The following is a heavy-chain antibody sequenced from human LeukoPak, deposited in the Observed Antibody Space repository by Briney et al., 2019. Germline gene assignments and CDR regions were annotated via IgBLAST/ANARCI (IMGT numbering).Heavy chain of an antibody. CDR3: ASASAVAGIRRYYYYGMDA. CDR1: GFTFDDYA. Sequence: GGSLRLSCAASGFTFDDYAMHWVRQAPGKGLEWVSGISWNSGSIGYANSVKGRFTISRDNAKNSLYLQMNSPRAEDTALYYCASASAVAGIRRYYYYGMDAWGQGTTVTVSS. J-gene: IGHJ6*02. D-gene: IGHD6-19*01. V-gene: IGHV3-9*01. CDR2: ISWNSGSI.